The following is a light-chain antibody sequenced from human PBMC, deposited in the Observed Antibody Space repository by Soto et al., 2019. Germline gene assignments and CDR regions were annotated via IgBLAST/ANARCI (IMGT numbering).Light chain of an antibody. CDR3: QQLWSGPLP. V-gene: IGKV3-11*01. Sequence: DIVLTQSPGTLSLSPGERVTFSCRASRSVRNYLAWYQQKPGQAPSLLIFDASTRATGIPPRFSGSGSGTDFPLPIGGGEPEEAAVYFCQQLWSGPLPFGGGTKGEIK. CDR1: RSVRNY. J-gene: IGKJ4*01. CDR2: DAS.